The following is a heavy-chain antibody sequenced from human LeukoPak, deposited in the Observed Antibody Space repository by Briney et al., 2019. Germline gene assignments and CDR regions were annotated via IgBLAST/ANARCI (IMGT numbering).Heavy chain of an antibody. CDR1: GYTFTSYD. CDR3: ARGRAPRRGSGRRYFDY. D-gene: IGHD3-10*01. V-gene: IGHV1-8*01. J-gene: IGHJ4*02. CDR2: RNPNSGNT. Sequence: ASVKVSCKASGYTFTSYDINWVRQATGQGLEWMGWRNPNSGNTGYAQKFQGRVTMTRNTSISTAYMELSSLRSEDTAVYYCARGRAPRRGSGRRYFDYWGQGTLVTVSS.